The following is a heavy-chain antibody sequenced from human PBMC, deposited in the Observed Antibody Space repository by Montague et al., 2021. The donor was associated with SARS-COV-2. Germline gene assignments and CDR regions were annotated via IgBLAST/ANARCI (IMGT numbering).Heavy chain of an antibody. V-gene: IGHV4-39*01. J-gene: IGHJ4*02. D-gene: IGHD3-3*01. CDR3: ASLPRITIFGVAIHFDY. Sequence: SETLSLTCTVSGGSTSSSSYYWGWIRQPPGKGLEWIGSIYYSGSTYYNPSLKSRVTISVDTSKNQFSLKLSSVAAADTAVYYCASLPRITIFGVAIHFDYWGQGTLVTVSS. CDR1: GGSTSSSSYY. CDR2: IYYSGST.